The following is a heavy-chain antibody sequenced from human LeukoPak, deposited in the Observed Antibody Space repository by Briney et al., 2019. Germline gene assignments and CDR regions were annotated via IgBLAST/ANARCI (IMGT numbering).Heavy chain of an antibody. J-gene: IGHJ6*02. V-gene: IGHV3-11*01. CDR2: ISSSGSTI. CDR3: ASSIQLWPPFYYGMDV. CDR1: GFTFSDYY. Sequence: GGSLRLSCAASGFTFSDYYMSWIRQAPGKGLEWVSYISSSGSTIYYADSVKGRFTISRDNAKNSLYLQMNSLRAEDTAVYYCASSIQLWPPFYYGMDVWGQGITVTVSS. D-gene: IGHD5-18*01.